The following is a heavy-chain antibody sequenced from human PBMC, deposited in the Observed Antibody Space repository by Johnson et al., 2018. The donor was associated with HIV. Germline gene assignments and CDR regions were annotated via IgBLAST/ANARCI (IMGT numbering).Heavy chain of an antibody. CDR1: GFIFNDYY. D-gene: IGHD2-21*01. CDR3: ARRMVVGYHALDF. CDR2: ISRSGGTL. V-gene: IGHV3-11*04. Sequence: QMLLVESGGGLVKAGGSLRLSCAASGFIFNDYYMSWIRQAPGKGLELLSYISRSGGTLYYADSVKDRFTIFRDNAKSSLYLQMNSLRVEDTAIYYCARRMVVGYHALDFWGQGTMVTVSS. J-gene: IGHJ3*01.